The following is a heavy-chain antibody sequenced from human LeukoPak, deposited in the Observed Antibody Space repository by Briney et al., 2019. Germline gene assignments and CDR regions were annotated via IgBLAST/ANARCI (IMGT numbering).Heavy chain of an antibody. Sequence: PSETLSLTCAVYGGSFSGYYWSWIRQPAGKGLEWIGRIYTSGSTNYNPSLKSRVTISVDTSKNQFSLKLSSVTAADTAVYYCARVTMVRGVSLYYYYYMDVWGKGTTVTVSS. D-gene: IGHD3-10*01. CDR1: GGSFSGYY. V-gene: IGHV4-59*10. J-gene: IGHJ6*03. CDR3: ARVTMVRGVSLYYYYYMDV. CDR2: IYTSGST.